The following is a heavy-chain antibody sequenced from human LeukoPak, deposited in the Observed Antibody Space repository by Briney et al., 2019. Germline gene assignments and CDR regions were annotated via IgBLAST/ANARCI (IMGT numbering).Heavy chain of an antibody. CDR2: VYHTGSS. Sequence: SETLSLTCTVSGYSISSGYYWGWIRQSPGKGLEWIGTVYHTGSSYYNPSLKGRLTLSLDKSKNQFSLKLTAVTAEDTATYFCAREPEGETNQVDDYWGQGTLVTVSS. J-gene: IGHJ4*02. D-gene: IGHD3-16*01. V-gene: IGHV4-38-2*02. CDR1: GYSISSGYY. CDR3: AREPEGETNQVDDY.